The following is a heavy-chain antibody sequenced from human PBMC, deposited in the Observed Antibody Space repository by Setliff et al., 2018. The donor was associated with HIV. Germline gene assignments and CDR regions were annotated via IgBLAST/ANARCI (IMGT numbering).Heavy chain of an antibody. CDR3: AKAWGSGYPSFESALMFDV. Sequence: LRLSCAASEFTFSTYEMNWVRQAPGKGLEWVSVIYSGGSTYYTDSVKGRLTISRDNSKNTLYLQMNSLRAEDTAIYYCAKAWGSGYPSFESALMFDVWGQGTLVTVSS. CDR1: EFTFSTYE. CDR2: IYSGGST. J-gene: IGHJ4*02. D-gene: IGHD3-3*01. V-gene: IGHV3-66*01.